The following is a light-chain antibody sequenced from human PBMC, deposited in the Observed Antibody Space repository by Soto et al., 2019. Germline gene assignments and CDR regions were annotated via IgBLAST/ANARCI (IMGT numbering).Light chain of an antibody. CDR3: GGWDDSMSGPV. Sequence: SVLTQPPSASGTPGQRVNISCSGSSSNIGSNYVYWYRQFPGTAPKLLIQRNNQRPSGVPARFSGSKSGTSASLAISGLRSEDEADYYCGGWDDSMSGPVFGGGTKGTVL. CDR1: SSNIGSNY. J-gene: IGLJ2*01. CDR2: RNN. V-gene: IGLV1-47*01.